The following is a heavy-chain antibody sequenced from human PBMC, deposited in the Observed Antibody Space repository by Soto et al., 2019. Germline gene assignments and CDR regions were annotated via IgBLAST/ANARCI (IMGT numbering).Heavy chain of an antibody. D-gene: IGHD3-9*01. Sequence: PGGSLRLSCAASGFTFSSYWMHWVRQAPGKGLVWVSRINSDGSSTSYADSVKGRFTISRDNAKNTLYLQMNSLRAEDTAVYYCARGGSGLLRYFDWLFYDIDYWGQGTLVTVSS. CDR2: INSDGSST. CDR1: GFTFSSYW. J-gene: IGHJ4*02. CDR3: ARGGSGLLRYFDWLFYDIDY. V-gene: IGHV3-74*01.